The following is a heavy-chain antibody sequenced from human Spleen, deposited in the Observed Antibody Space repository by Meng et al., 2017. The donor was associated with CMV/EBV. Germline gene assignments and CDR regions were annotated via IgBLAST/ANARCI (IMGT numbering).Heavy chain of an antibody. D-gene: IGHD2-2*01. CDR2: ISYDGSNK. V-gene: IGHV3-30-3*01. Sequence: GGSLRLSCTASGFTFGDYAMSWVRQAPGKGLEWVAIISYDGSNKYYADSVKGRFTISRDNSKNTLYLQMNSLRAEDTAVYYCAREGPAATDAFDIWGQGTTVTVSS. J-gene: IGHJ3*02. CDR3: AREGPAATDAFDI. CDR1: GFTFGDYA.